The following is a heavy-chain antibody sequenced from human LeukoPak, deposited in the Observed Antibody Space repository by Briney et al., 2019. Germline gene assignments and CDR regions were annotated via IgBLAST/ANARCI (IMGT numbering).Heavy chain of an antibody. Sequence: PSETLSLTCTVSGGSISSYYWSWIRQPPGKGLEWIGYIYYSGSTNYNPSLKSRVTISVDTSENQFSLKLSSVTAADTAVYYCARDLGYCSSTSCYSDAFDIWGQGTMVTVSS. V-gene: IGHV4-59*01. J-gene: IGHJ3*02. CDR2: IYYSGST. D-gene: IGHD2-2*01. CDR1: GGSISSYY. CDR3: ARDLGYCSSTSCYSDAFDI.